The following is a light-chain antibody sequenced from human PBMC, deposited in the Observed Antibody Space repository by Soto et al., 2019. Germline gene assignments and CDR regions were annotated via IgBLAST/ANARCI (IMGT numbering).Light chain of an antibody. J-gene: IGKJ1*01. CDR2: AAS. CDR1: QTIMTY. Sequence: DIQMTQSPSSLSASVGDEVTITCRASQTIMTYLNWYQLKPGKPPRLLIYAASSLQSGVTSRFSGSGSGTDFTLTNSSLQPEDFATYPCQQSYNSPQPYGRGTKVEIK. CDR3: QQSYNSPQP. V-gene: IGKV1-39*01.